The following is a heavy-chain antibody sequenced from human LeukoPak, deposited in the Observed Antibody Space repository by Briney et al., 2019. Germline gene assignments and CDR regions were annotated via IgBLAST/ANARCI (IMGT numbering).Heavy chain of an antibody. J-gene: IGHJ5*02. D-gene: IGHD3-16*01. V-gene: IGHV3-30*02. CDR3: ARFTPQGYGWGGYNRFDP. CDR1: GFTFSTYG. Sequence: GGSLRLSCAVSGFTFSTYGMHWVRQAPGKGLEWVAFIRYDGSNKYYADSVKGRFTISRDNSKNTLYLQMNSLRAEDTAVYYCARFTPQGYGWGGYNRFDPWGQGTLVTVSS. CDR2: IRYDGSNK.